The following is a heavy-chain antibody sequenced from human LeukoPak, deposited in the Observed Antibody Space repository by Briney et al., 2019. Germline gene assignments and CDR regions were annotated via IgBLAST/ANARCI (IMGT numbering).Heavy chain of an antibody. CDR3: AKDQADCSSASCYERGFDY. D-gene: IGHD2-2*01. CDR1: GFTFSSYG. V-gene: IGHV3-23*01. CDR2: ISGSGDST. Sequence: PGGSLRLSCAASGFTFSSYGMSWVRQAPGKGLEWVSAISGSGDSTYYADSLKGRFTISRDNSKNTLYLQMNSLRAEDTALYYCAKDQADCSSASCYERGFDYWGQGTLITVSS. J-gene: IGHJ4*02.